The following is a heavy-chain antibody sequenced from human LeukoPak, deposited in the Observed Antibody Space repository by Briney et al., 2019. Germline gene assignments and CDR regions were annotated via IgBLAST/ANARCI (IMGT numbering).Heavy chain of an antibody. CDR1: GYTFTVYF. D-gene: IGHD3-22*01. CDR2: INPNSGGT. V-gene: IGHV1-2*02. Sequence: GASVKVPCKASGYTFTVYFMHWVRQAPGQGLEWMGWINPNSGGTNYAQKFQGRVTMTRDTSISTAYMELSRPRSDDTAVYYCARELNYDSSGYYFDFGGQGTLVTVSS. J-gene: IGHJ4*02. CDR3: ARELNYDSSGYYFDF.